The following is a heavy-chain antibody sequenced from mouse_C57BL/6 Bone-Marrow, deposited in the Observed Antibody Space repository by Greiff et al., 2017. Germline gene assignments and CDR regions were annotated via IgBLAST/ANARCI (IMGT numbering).Heavy chain of an antibody. V-gene: IGHV5-6*01. Sequence: VQLKESGGDLVKPGGSLKLSCAASGFTFSSYGMSWVRQTPDKRLEWVATISSGGSYTYYPDSVKGRFTISRDNAKNTLYLQMSSLKSEDTAMYYCARYATTVGYFDVWGTGTTVTVSS. J-gene: IGHJ1*03. CDR1: GFTFSSYG. CDR3: ARYATTVGYFDV. D-gene: IGHD1-1*01. CDR2: ISSGGSYT.